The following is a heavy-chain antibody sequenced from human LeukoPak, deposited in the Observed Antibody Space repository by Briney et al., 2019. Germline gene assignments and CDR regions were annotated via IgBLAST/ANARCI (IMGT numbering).Heavy chain of an antibody. CDR1: GFTFSTYN. D-gene: IGHD3-22*01. CDR3: ARDPHYYYDSSGSAFDI. V-gene: IGHV3-21*01. Sequence: GGSLRLSCAASGFTFSTYNMNWLRQAPGKGLEWVSSITSGETYIYYADSVKGRFTISRDNAKNSLFLQVNSLRAEDTAVYYCARDPHYYYDSSGSAFDIWGQGTMVTVSS. J-gene: IGHJ3*02. CDR2: ITSGETYI.